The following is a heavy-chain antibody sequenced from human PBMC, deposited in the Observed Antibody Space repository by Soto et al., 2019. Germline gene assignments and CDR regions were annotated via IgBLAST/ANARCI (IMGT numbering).Heavy chain of an antibody. Sequence: QVQLVESGGGVVQPGRSLRLSCAASGFTFSSYGMHWVRQAQGKGLEWVAVIWYDGSNKYYADSVKGRFTISRDNSKNTLYLQMNSLRAEDTAVYYCARERGQLSHFDYWGQGTLVTVSS. V-gene: IGHV3-33*01. CDR1: GFTFSSYG. J-gene: IGHJ4*02. CDR3: ARERGQLSHFDY. D-gene: IGHD2-2*01. CDR2: IWYDGSNK.